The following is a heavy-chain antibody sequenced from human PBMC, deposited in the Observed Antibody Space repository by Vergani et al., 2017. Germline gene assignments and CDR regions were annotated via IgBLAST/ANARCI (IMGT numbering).Heavy chain of an antibody. CDR2: ISGSGGST. Sequence: VQLVESGGGVVQPGGSLRLSCAASGFTFSSYGMHWVRQAPGKGLEWVSAISGSGGSTYYADSVKGRFTISRDNSKNTLYLQMNSLRAEDTAVYYCAKGPIAVAGTPRYFDYWGQGTLVTVSS. CDR1: GFTFSSYG. J-gene: IGHJ4*02. CDR3: AKGPIAVAGTPRYFDY. D-gene: IGHD6-19*01. V-gene: IGHV3-23*04.